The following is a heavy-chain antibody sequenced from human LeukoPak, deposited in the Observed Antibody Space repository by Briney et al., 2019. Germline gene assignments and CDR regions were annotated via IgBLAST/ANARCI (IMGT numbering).Heavy chain of an antibody. Sequence: SVKVSCKASGGPFGSHAISWVRQAPGQGLEWMGGIIPIFGTANYAQKFQGRVTITADESTSTAYMELSSLRSEDTAVYYCARGERSSYWGQGTLVTVSS. CDR1: GGPFGSHA. CDR3: ARGERSSY. V-gene: IGHV1-69*13. D-gene: IGHD1-1*01. CDR2: IIPIFGTA. J-gene: IGHJ4*02.